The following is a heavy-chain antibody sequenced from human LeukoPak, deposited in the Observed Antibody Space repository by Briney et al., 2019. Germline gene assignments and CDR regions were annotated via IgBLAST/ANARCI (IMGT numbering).Heavy chain of an antibody. V-gene: IGHV3-21*04. CDR3: ASAGYSSGWYGSAASAIY. Sequence: PGGSLRLSCVASGFTFSSYSMNWVRQAPGKGLEWVSSISSSSSYIYYADSVKGRFTISRDNAKNSLYLQMNSLRAEDTAVYYCASAGYSSGWYGSAASAIYWGQGTLVTVSS. CDR1: GFTFSSYS. J-gene: IGHJ4*02. CDR2: ISSSSSYI. D-gene: IGHD6-19*01.